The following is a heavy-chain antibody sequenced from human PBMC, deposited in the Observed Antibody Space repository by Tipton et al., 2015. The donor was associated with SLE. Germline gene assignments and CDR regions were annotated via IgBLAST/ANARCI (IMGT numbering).Heavy chain of an antibody. V-gene: IGHV3-48*03. CDR3: AGDLTGDLDY. CDR2: INSDGTTK. J-gene: IGHJ4*01. CDR1: GFTFDTYE. D-gene: IGHD1-20*01. Sequence: SLRLSCAASGFTFDTYEMNWVRQAPGKGLEWISYINSDGTTKYYAESVQGRFTISRDSAKNSLFLQMDSLRAEDTAVYYCAGDLTGDLDYWGHGTLVTVSS.